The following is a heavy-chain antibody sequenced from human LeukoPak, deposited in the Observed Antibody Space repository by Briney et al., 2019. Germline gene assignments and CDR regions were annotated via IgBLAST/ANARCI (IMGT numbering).Heavy chain of an antibody. CDR1: GFTFSTYA. CDR2: ISYDGGST. Sequence: GGSLRLSCAASGFTFSTYAMHWVRQAPGKGLEWMAIISYDGGSTSYADSVKGRFTISRDNSKNTLYLQMSSLRTEDTAVYYCAKIEGSSSYYCDYWGQGTLVTVSS. V-gene: IGHV3-30*18. CDR3: AKIEGSSSYYCDY. D-gene: IGHD6-6*01. J-gene: IGHJ4*02.